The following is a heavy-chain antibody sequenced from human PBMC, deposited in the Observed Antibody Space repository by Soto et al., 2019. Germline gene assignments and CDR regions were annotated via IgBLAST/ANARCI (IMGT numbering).Heavy chain of an antibody. D-gene: IGHD2-2*01. CDR3: TTLDIVVPAAMRVY. CDR1: GFTFSNAW. V-gene: IGHV3-15*01. J-gene: IGHJ4*02. Sequence: GGSLRLSCAASGFTFSNAWMSWVRQAPGKGLEWVGRIKSKTDGGTTDYAAPVKGRFTISRDDSKNTLYLQMNSLKTEDTAVYYCTTLDIVVPAAMRVYLGQGTLVTVSS. CDR2: IKSKTDGGTT.